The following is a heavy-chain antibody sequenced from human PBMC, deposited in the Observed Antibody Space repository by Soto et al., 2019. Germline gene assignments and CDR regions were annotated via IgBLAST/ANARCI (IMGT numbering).Heavy chain of an antibody. CDR3: GSVHN. Sequence: GASVKVSCKASGGSFSGQAGSWVRQAPGQGLEWMGGIIPILRTTNNARKFQGRLTITADESTSTASMELTSLTYEYTAIYYYGSVHNWGQGTLVTVSS. CDR2: IIPILRTT. V-gene: IGHV1-69*13. J-gene: IGHJ4*02. CDR1: GGSFSGQA.